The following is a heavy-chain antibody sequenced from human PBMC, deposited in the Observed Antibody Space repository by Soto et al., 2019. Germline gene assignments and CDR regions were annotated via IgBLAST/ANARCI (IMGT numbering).Heavy chain of an antibody. CDR3: ARAVAGTSTYFDY. V-gene: IGHV1-2*02. CDR2: INPNSGGT. J-gene: IGHJ4*02. Sequence: ASVKVSCKASGYTFTGYYMHWVRQAPGQGLEWMGWINPNSGGTNYAQKFQGRVTMTRDTSISTACMELSRLRSDDTAVYYCARAVAGTSTYFDYWGQGTLVTVSS. D-gene: IGHD6-19*01. CDR1: GYTFTGYY.